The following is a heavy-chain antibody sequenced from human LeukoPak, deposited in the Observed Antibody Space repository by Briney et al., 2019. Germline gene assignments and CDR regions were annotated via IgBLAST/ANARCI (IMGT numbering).Heavy chain of an antibody. D-gene: IGHD6-13*01. CDR3: AKAGGSSWAVLDY. CDR1: GFTFSSYW. CDR2: INSDGSST. Sequence: GGSLRLSCAASGFTFSSYWMHWVRQVPGKGLVWVSRINSDGSSTSYADSVKGRFTISRDNAKNTLYVQMNSLRAEDTAVYYCAKAGGSSWAVLDYWGQGTLVTVSS. V-gene: IGHV3-74*01. J-gene: IGHJ4*02.